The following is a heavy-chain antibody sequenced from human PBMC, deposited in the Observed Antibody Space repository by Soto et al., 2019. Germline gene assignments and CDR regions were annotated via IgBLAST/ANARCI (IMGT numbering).Heavy chain of an antibody. Sequence: QITLKESGPTLVKPTQTLTLTCTFSGFSLSSTAVGVNWVRQPPGKALEWLALIYWDDDKQYSPSLKSRLTIAKDASNNQVVLTMTNMDPVDTATYYCAHGSGWLSDYGGQGTLVTVSS. J-gene: IGHJ4*02. V-gene: IGHV2-5*02. D-gene: IGHD6-19*01. CDR3: AHGSGWLSDY. CDR2: IYWDDDK. CDR1: GFSLSSTAVG.